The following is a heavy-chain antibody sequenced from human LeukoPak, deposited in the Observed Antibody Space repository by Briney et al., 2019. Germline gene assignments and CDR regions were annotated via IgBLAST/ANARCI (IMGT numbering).Heavy chain of an antibody. Sequence: GGSLRLSCAASGFTFSSYAMSWVRQAPGKGLEWVSVIRGSGGSTYYADSVKGRFTISRDNSKNTLYLQMNSLRAEDTAVYYCAKATHTVTTYSVDYWGQGTLVTVSS. J-gene: IGHJ4*02. D-gene: IGHD4-11*01. CDR3: AKATHTVTTYSVDY. V-gene: IGHV3-23*01. CDR2: IRGSGGST. CDR1: GFTFSSYA.